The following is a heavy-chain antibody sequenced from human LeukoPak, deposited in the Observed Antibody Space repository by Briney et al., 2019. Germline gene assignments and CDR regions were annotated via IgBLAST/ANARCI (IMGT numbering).Heavy chain of an antibody. D-gene: IGHD3-10*01. CDR2: IYTSGST. V-gene: IGHV4-4*08. CDR1: GGSISSYY. Sequence: PSETLSLTCTVSGGSISSYYWSWIRQPPGKGLEWIGYIYTSGSTNYNPSLKSRITISVDTSKNQFSLKLSSVTAADTAVYYCARDGLLWFGEEDWFDPWGQGTLVTVSS. CDR3: ARDGLLWFGEEDWFDP. J-gene: IGHJ5*02.